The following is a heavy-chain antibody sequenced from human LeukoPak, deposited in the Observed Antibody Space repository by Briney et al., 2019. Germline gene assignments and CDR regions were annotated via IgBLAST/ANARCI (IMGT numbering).Heavy chain of an antibody. CDR3: AVEGGGGGRLNYYDSSGSFDY. D-gene: IGHD3-22*01. CDR2: ISYDGSNK. CDR1: GFTFSSYA. Sequence: GGSLRLSCAASGFTFSSYAMHWVRQAPGKGLEWVAVISYDGSNKYYADSVKGRFTISRDNSKNTVYLQMNSLRAEDTAVYYCAVEGGGGGRLNYYDSSGSFDYWGQGTLVTVSS. V-gene: IGHV3-30-3*01. J-gene: IGHJ4*02.